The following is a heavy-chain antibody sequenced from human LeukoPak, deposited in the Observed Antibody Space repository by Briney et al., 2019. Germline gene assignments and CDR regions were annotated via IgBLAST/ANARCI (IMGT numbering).Heavy chain of an antibody. Sequence: GGSLRLSCAASGFTFSGHAMHWVRQAPGKGLEWVAVISYDGSTKYYADSVKGRFTISRDYSKNTVHLQMNSLRTEDTAVYYCARSGLNNNWDNWFDPWGQGTLVTVSS. J-gene: IGHJ5*02. CDR3: ARSGLNNNWDNWFDP. CDR1: GFTFSGHA. D-gene: IGHD1-1*01. V-gene: IGHV3-30-3*01. CDR2: ISYDGSTK.